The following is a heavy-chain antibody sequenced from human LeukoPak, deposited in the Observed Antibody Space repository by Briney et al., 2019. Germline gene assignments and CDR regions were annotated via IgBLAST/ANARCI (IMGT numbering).Heavy chain of an antibody. V-gene: IGHV3-21*01. Sequence: GGSLRLSCAASGFTFSSYSMNWVRQAPGKGLEWVSSIRSSSSYIYYADSVKGRFTISRDNAKNSLYLQMNSLRAEDTSVYYCARGLYYDSSGYEPLDYWGQGTVVTVSS. D-gene: IGHD3-22*01. CDR2: IRSSSSYI. CDR3: ARGLYYDSSGYEPLDY. CDR1: GFTFSSYS. J-gene: IGHJ4*02.